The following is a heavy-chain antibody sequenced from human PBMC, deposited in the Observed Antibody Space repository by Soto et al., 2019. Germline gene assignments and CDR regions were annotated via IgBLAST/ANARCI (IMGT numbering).Heavy chain of an antibody. Sequence: GASVKVSCKASGYTFTSYAIHWVRQAPGQRLEWMGWINTRSGGTNYAQKFQGRVTITRDTSASTAYMELSSLRSEDTAVYYCARGTGSGMDVWGQGTTVTVSS. D-gene: IGHD3-10*01. CDR1: GYTFTSYA. V-gene: IGHV1-3*04. CDR3: ARGTGSGMDV. J-gene: IGHJ6*02. CDR2: INTRSGGT.